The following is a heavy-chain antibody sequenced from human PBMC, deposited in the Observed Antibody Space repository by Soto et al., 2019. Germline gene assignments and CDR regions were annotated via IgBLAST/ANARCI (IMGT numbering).Heavy chain of an antibody. CDR1: GYTFTSYY. J-gene: IGHJ3*02. Sequence: ASVKVSCKASGYTFTSYYMHWVRQAPGQGLEWVGIINPSGGSTSYAQKFQGRVTMTRDTSTSTVYMELSSLRSEDTAVYYCAKPFGNYDHAFDIWGQGTMVTVSS. V-gene: IGHV1-46*01. CDR3: AKPFGNYDHAFDI. D-gene: IGHD1-7*01. CDR2: INPSGGST.